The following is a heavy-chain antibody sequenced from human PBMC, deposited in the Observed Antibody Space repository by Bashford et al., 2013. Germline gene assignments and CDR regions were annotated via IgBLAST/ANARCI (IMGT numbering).Heavy chain of an antibody. Sequence: ASVKVSLQGFWLXFSSYGIKLGATGPWQGLEWMGWISGYNGNTNYAQKLQGRVTMTTDTSTSTSHMELRSLRSDDTAVYYCAREDADYYDSSGLGYYYGMDVWGQGTTVTVSS. J-gene: IGHJ6*02. V-gene: IGHV1-18*01. CDR2: ISGYNGNT. D-gene: IGHD3-22*01. CDR1: LXFSSYG. CDR3: AREDADYYDSSGLGYYYGMDV.